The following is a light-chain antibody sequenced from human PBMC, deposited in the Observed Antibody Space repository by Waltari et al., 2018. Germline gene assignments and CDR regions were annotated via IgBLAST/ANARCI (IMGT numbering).Light chain of an antibody. CDR3: QQYYSTPQT. Sequence: DIVMTQSPDSLVVSLGERATITCKSSQGLFYNSINKNYLAWYQQKAGQPPKLLIYWASTRESGVPDRFSGSGSGTDFTLTISSLQAEDVAVYYCQQYYSTPQTFGQGTKLEIK. CDR2: WAS. CDR1: QGLFYNSINKNY. J-gene: IGKJ2*01. V-gene: IGKV4-1*01.